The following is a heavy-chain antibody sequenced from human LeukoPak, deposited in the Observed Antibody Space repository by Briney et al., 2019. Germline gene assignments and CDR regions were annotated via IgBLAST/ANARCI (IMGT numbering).Heavy chain of an antibody. CDR2: VKGGPDGGTI. CDR3: TTDRGVAHLPLFDS. D-gene: IGHD3-10*01. CDR1: GGAISSSNW. V-gene: IGHV3-15*01. J-gene: IGHJ5*01. Sequence: GTLSLTCAVSGGAISSSNWWSWFRQAPGKGLEWVGLVKGGPDGGTITYSAPVKGRFTISRDDSKNTVYLQMNSLKIDDTAVYYCTTDRGVAHLPLFDSWGQGTLVTVSS.